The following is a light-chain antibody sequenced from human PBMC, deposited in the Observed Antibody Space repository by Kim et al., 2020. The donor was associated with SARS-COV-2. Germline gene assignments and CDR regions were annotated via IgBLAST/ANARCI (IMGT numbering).Light chain of an antibody. Sequence: GERAPLSCRASQSVSSSYLAWYQQKPGQAPRLLIYGASSRATGIPDRFSGSGSGTDFTLTISRLEPEDFAVYYCQQYGSSPWTFGQGTKVDIK. V-gene: IGKV3-20*01. J-gene: IGKJ1*01. CDR3: QQYGSSPWT. CDR1: QSVSSSY. CDR2: GAS.